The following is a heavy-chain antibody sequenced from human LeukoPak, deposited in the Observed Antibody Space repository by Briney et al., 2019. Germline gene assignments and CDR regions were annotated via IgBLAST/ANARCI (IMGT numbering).Heavy chain of an antibody. CDR2: ISYDGSNK. J-gene: IGHJ4*02. Sequence: GGSLRLSCAASGFTFSSDAMHWVRQAPGKGLEWVAVISYDGSNKYYADSVKGRFTISRDNSKNTLYLQMNSLRAEDTAVYYCARLTAAAVEVDYWGQGTLVTVSS. V-gene: IGHV3-30-3*01. CDR1: GFTFSSDA. CDR3: ARLTAAAVEVDY. D-gene: IGHD6-13*01.